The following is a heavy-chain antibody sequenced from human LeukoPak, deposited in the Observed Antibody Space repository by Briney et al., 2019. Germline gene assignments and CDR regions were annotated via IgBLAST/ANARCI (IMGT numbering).Heavy chain of an antibody. CDR3: AEALGGGSCSSAHYGKDV. V-gene: IGHV1-69*02. CDR2: LIPILGIA. Sequence: ASVKVSCKASRGTFSSYTLSWVRPAPRRGVEWMGRLIPILGIAHYAQKFQGRVTITADKSTSTAYIELRSLRAEDTAVCHCAEALGGGSCSSAHYGKDVWVRGTTVTVS. D-gene: IGHD2-15*01. CDR1: RGTFSSYT. J-gene: IGHJ6*02.